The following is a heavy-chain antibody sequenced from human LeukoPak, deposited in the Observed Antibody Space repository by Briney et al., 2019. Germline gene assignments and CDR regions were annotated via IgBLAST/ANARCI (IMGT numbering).Heavy chain of an antibody. Sequence: GGSLRLSCAASGLTFSNYALHWVRQAPGKGLEYVSAISSNGDATFYANSVKGRFTISRDNSKNTLYLQTGSLRAEDMAVYYCVRVGNYREFDYWGQGTLVTVSS. J-gene: IGHJ4*02. CDR2: ISSNGDAT. CDR1: GLTFSNYA. D-gene: IGHD1-7*01. V-gene: IGHV3-64*01. CDR3: VRVGNYREFDY.